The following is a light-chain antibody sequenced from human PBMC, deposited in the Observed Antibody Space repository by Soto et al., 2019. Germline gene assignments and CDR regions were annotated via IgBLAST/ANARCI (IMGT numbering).Light chain of an antibody. J-gene: IGKJ4*01. Sequence: EIVMTQSPATLSVSPGERATLSCRASQSVSSNLAWYQQKPGQAPRLLIYGASTRATGNPARFSGSGSGTEFTHTISSLQSEDFAGYYCQQYNNWSPLTFGGGTKVEIK. CDR2: GAS. CDR3: QQYNNWSPLT. CDR1: QSVSSN. V-gene: IGKV3-15*01.